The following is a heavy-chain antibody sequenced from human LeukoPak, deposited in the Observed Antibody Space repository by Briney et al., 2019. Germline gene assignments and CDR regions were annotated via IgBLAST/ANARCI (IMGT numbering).Heavy chain of an antibody. CDR2: ISSNGGST. V-gene: IGHV3-64D*06. D-gene: IGHD3-10*01. J-gene: IGHJ4*02. Sequence: SGGSLRLSCSASGFTFSSYAMYWVRQAPGKGLEYVSAISSNGGSTYYADSVKGSFTISRDNSKNTLYLQMSSLRAEDPAVYYCVKDRLWFGELLSYFDYWGQGTLVTVSS. CDR3: VKDRLWFGELLSYFDY. CDR1: GFTFSSYA.